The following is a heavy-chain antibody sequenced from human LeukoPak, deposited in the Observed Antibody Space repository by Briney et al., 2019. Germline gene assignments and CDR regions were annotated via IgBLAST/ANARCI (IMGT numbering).Heavy chain of an antibody. V-gene: IGHV4-39*07. CDR2: AYYSGVT. CDR3: ARGLLRTYSSSWYSLGGWFDP. D-gene: IGHD6-13*01. J-gene: IGHJ5*02. Sequence: PSETLSLTCTVSGGSISSSRYYWGWIRQPPGKGLEWIGSAYYSGVTDYNLSLKSQVTISVDTSKNQFSLKLSSVTAADTAVYYCARGLLRTYSSSWYSLGGWFDPWGQGTLVTVSS. CDR1: GGSISSSRYY.